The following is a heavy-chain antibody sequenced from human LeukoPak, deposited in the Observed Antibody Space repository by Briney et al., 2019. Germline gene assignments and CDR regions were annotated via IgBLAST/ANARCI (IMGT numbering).Heavy chain of an antibody. D-gene: IGHD1-26*01. Sequence: GGSLILSCAASGFTFSTYSMNWVRRAPGKGLEWVSSISPRSDYIYYADSVKGRFTISRDNAKNSLSLLMNSLSAEDTAVYYCATGPPGGLVRQFQHWGQGTLVTVSS. J-gene: IGHJ1*01. CDR2: ISPRSDYI. CDR3: ATGPPGGLVRQFQH. CDR1: GFTFSTYS. V-gene: IGHV3-21*01.